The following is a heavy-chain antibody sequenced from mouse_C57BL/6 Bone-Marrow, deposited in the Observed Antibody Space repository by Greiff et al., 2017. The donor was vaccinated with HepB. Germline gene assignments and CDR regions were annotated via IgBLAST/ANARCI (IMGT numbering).Heavy chain of an antibody. CDR3: TRDYYGSSGY. CDR2: IDPETGGT. Sequence: QVQLQQSGAELVRPGASVTLSCKASGYTFTDYEMHWVKQTPVHGLEWIGAIDPETGGTAYNQKFKGKAILTADKSSSTAYMELRSLTSEDSAVYYCTRDYYGSSGYWGQGTTLTVSS. CDR1: GYTFTDYE. V-gene: IGHV1-15*01. D-gene: IGHD1-1*01. J-gene: IGHJ2*01.